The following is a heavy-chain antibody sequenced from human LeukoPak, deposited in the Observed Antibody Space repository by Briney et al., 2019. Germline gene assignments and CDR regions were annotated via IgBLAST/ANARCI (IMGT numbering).Heavy chain of an antibody. V-gene: IGHV3-23*01. CDR2: ISGSGGST. CDR3: AKVLVRGVIGADDAFDI. CDR1: GFTFSSYA. D-gene: IGHD3-10*01. Sequence: PGGSLRLSCAASGFTFSSYAMSWVRQAPGKGLEWVSAISGSGGSTYYADSVKGRFTISRDNSKNTLYLQINSLRAEDTAVYYCAKVLVRGVIGADDAFDIWGQGTMVTVSS. J-gene: IGHJ3*02.